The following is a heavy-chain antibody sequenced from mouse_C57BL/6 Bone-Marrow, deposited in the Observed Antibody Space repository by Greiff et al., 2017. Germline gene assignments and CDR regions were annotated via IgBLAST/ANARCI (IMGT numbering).Heavy chain of an antibody. Sequence: QVQLQQPGAELVKPGASVKMSCKASGYTFTSYWITWVKQRPGQGLEWIGDIYPGSGSTNYNEKFKSKATLTVATASSTAYMQLSSLTSEDSAVYYCARRYGSSFFAYWGQGTLVTVSA. CDR2: IYPGSGST. CDR1: GYTFTSYW. CDR3: ARRYGSSFFAY. J-gene: IGHJ3*01. V-gene: IGHV1-55*01. D-gene: IGHD1-1*01.